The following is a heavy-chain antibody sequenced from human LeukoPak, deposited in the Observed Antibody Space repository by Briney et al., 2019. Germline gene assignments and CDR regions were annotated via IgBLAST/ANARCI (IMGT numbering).Heavy chain of an antibody. Sequence: SETLSLTCAVYGGSFSGYYWSWIRQPPGKGLEWIGEINHSGSTNYNPSLKSRVTISVDTSKNQFSLKLSSVTAADTAVYYCASTLMVRGVIITGAFDYWGQGTLVTVSS. D-gene: IGHD3-10*01. CDR2: INHSGST. V-gene: IGHV4-34*01. J-gene: IGHJ4*02. CDR3: ASTLMVRGVIITGAFDY. CDR1: GGSFSGYY.